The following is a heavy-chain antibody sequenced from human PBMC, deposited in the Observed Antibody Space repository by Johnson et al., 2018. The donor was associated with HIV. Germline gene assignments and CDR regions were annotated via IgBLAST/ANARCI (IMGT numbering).Heavy chain of an antibody. CDR1: GFTVSTNS. CDR3: AGGVAVAFDI. V-gene: IGHV3-66*01. D-gene: IGHD6-19*01. J-gene: IGHJ3*02. CDR2: IYSGDNT. Sequence: VHLVESGGGVVQPGRSLRLSCAASGFTVSTNSMSWVRQAPGKGLEWVSVIYSGDNTLYADSVKGRFIVSRDNSKNTLYVQMNSLRAEDTAVYYCAGGVAVAFDIWGPGTMVTVSS.